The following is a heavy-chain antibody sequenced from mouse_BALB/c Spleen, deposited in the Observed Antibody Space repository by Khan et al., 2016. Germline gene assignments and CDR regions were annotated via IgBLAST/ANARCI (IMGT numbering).Heavy chain of an antibody. V-gene: IGHV2-6-7*01. D-gene: IGHD2-2*01. CDR3: ARDGWGYYAMDY. J-gene: IGHJ4*01. CDR1: GFSLGAYG. Sequence: QVQLKESGPGLVAPSQSLSITCTVAGFSLGAYGVNWVRQPPGKGLEWLGMNWGDGSTDYNSALKSRLSISKDNSKSQVFLKMNSLQTDDTARYYCARDGWGYYAMDYWGQGTSVTVSS. CDR2: NWGDGST.